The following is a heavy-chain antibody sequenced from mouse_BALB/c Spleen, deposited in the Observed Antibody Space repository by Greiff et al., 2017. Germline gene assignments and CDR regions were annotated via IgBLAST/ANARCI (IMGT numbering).Heavy chain of an antibody. CDR2: INSNGGST. CDR1: GFTFSSYG. D-gene: IGHD2-1*01. J-gene: IGHJ1*01. CDR3: ARDRGKHWYFDV. V-gene: IGHV5-6-3*01. Sequence: EVKLVESGGGLVQPGGSLKLSCAASGFTFSSYGMSWVRQTPDKRLELVATINSNGGSTYYPDSVKGRFTISRDNAKNTLYLQMSSLKSEDTAMYYCARDRGKHWYFDVWGAGTTVTVSS.